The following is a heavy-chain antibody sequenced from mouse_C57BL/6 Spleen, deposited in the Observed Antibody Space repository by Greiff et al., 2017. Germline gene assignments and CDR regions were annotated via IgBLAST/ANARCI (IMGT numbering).Heavy chain of an antibody. J-gene: IGHJ2*01. CDR1: GYTFTSYW. D-gene: IGHD1-1*01. CDR2: IYPGNSDT. V-gene: IGHV1-5*01. Sequence: EVQLQQSGTVLARPGASVKMSCKTSGYTFTSYWMHWVKQRPGQGLEWIGAIYPGNSDTSYNQKFKGKAKLTAVTSASTAYMELSSLTNEDSAVYYCTRGTTVVAPYFDYWGQGTTLTVSS. CDR3: TRGTTVVAPYFDY.